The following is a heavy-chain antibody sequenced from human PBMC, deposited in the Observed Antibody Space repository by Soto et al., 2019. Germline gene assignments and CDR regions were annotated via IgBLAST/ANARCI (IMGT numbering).Heavy chain of an antibody. Sequence: QITLKESGPTLVKPTQTLTLTCTFSGFSLSTSGVGVGWIRQPPGKALEWLAFIYWDDDKRYSPSLKSRLSNAKDTTRTQVVLTLTKLDTGDTATYYCARGGWTTYYSPFFDYWGQGTLVTVSS. J-gene: IGHJ4*02. CDR3: ARGGWTTYYSPFFDY. CDR1: GFSLSTSGVG. D-gene: IGHD3-10*01. CDR2: IYWDDDK. V-gene: IGHV2-5*02.